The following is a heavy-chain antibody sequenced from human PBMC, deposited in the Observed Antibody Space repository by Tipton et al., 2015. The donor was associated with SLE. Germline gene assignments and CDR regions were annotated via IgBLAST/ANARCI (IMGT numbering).Heavy chain of an antibody. CDR1: GYTFTKYG. CDR3: ASLGAARGY. V-gene: IGHV1-18*01. D-gene: IGHD3-16*01. Sequence: QLVQSGAEVKKPGASVRVSCKTSGYTFTKYGITWVRQAPGQGLEWMGWISPYNGNTNIAQKFQGRVTMTTDESTSTASMGLTSLRSDDTALYYCASLGAARGYWGQGTLVTVSS. J-gene: IGHJ4*02. CDR2: ISPYNGNT.